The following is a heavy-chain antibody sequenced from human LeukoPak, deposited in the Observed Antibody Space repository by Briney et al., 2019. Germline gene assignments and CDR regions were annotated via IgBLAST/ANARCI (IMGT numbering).Heavy chain of an antibody. CDR2: IYYSGST. D-gene: IGHD6-19*01. Sequence: SETLSLTCTVSGGSISNTNYYWAWIRQPPGKGLEWIGSIYYSGSTYYNPSLKSRVTISVDTSKNQFSLKLSSVTAADTAVYYCARVDIAVADWGQGTLVTVSS. CDR1: GGSISNTNYY. J-gene: IGHJ4*02. CDR3: ARVDIAVAD. V-gene: IGHV4-39*07.